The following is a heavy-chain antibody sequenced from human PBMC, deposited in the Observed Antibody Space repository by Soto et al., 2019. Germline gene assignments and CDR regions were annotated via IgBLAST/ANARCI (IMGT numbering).Heavy chain of an antibody. CDR2: IYSDGSHQ. CDR3: ARDRRVIPDPDMDY. V-gene: IGHV3-30*03. CDR1: GFTFSMYG. D-gene: IGHD2-21*01. J-gene: IGHJ4*02. Sequence: QVQLVESGGGVVQPGSSLRLSCEASGFTFSMYGMHWVRQAPGKGLEWVGVIYSDGSHQYYGDSVKGRFTISRDNSNKMVYLQMTGLRLDDSALYYCARDRRVIPDPDMDYWGQGVLVTVSS.